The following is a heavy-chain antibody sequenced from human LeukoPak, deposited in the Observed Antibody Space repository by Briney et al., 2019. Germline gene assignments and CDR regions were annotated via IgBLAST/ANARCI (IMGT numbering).Heavy chain of an antibody. J-gene: IGHJ4*02. CDR3: ARERQQLVRYFGY. CDR1: GGSISSGSYY. CDR2: IYTSGST. Sequence: SQTLSLTCTVSGGSISSGSYYWSWIRQPAGKGLEWIGRIYTSGSTNYNPSLKSRVTISVDTSKNQFSLKLSSVTAADTAVYYCARERQQLVRYFGYWGQGTLVTVSS. D-gene: IGHD6-13*01. V-gene: IGHV4-61*02.